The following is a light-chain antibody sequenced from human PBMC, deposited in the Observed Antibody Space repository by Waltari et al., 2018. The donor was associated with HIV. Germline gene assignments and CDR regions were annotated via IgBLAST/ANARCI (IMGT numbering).Light chain of an antibody. CDR3: AAWDDSLNGWV. J-gene: IGLJ3*02. V-gene: IGLV1-44*01. CDR2: SNN. CDR1: SSNIGSYT. Sequence: QSVLTQPPSASGTPGQRVTISCSGSSSNIGSYTVNWYQQLPGTAPKLLIYSNNQRPSGVPDRFSGSKSGTSASLAISGLQSEDEADYYWAAWDDSLNGWVFGGGTKLTVL.